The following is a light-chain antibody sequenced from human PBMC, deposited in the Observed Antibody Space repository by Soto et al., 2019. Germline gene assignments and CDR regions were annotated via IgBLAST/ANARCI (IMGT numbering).Light chain of an antibody. J-gene: IGLJ3*02. CDR2: EVS. CDR1: SSDVGTYKY. CDR3: SSYAGSNSWV. Sequence: QSALTQPPSASGSPGQSVNISCTGTSSDVGTYKYVSWYQQYPGKAPKLVIYEVSQRPSGVPDRFSGSKSGNTASLTVSGLQAEDEADYYCSSYAGSNSWVFGGGTKVTVL. V-gene: IGLV2-8*01.